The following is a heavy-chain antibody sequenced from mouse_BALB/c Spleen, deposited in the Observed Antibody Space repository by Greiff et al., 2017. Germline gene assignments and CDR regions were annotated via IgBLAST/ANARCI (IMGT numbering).Heavy chain of an antibody. V-gene: IGHV5-9-3*01. CDR1: GFTFSSYA. CDR3: ARQGALTGTTWFAY. Sequence: EVQLVESGGGLVKPGGSLKLSCAASGFTFSSYAMSWVRQTPEKRLEWVATISSGGSYTYYPDSVKGRFTISRDNAKNTLYLQMSSLRSEDTAMYYCARQGALTGTTWFAYWGQGTLVTVSA. D-gene: IGHD4-1*01. CDR2: ISSGGSYT. J-gene: IGHJ3*01.